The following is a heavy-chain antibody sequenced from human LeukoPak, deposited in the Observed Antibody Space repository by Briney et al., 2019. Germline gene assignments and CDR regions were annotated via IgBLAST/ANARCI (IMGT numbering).Heavy chain of an antibody. CDR1: GFTFSSYG. J-gene: IGHJ6*03. V-gene: IGHV3-23*01. Sequence: GGSLRLSCAASGFTFSSYGMSWVRQALGKGLEWVSAISGSGGSTYYADSVKGRFTISRDNSKNTLYLQMNSLRAEDTAVYYCAKVREYYYYYMDVWGKGTTVTISS. CDR2: ISGSGGST. CDR3: AKVREYYYYYMDV.